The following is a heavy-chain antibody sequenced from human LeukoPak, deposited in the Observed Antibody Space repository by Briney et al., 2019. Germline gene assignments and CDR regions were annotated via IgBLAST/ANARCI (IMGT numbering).Heavy chain of an antibody. V-gene: IGHV4-59*01. J-gene: IGHJ4*02. CDR2: IYDTGKT. Sequence: TSETLSLTCSVSGASLSSYYWGWIRQSPGKGLEWLGYIYDTGKTDYNPSLKSRGSLSLDTSKNQFSLRLTSVTAADTAVYYCVTGYYEPFDNWGQGTLVTVSS. CDR3: VTGYYEPFDN. D-gene: IGHD3-22*01. CDR1: GASLSSYY.